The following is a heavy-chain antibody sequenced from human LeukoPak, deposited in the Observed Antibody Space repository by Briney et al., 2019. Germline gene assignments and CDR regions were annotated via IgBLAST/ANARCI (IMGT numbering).Heavy chain of an antibody. V-gene: IGHV3-23*01. Sequence: GGSLRLSCAASGFTFSSCAMSWVRQAPGKGLEWVSAISGSGGSTYYADSVKGRFTISRDNSKNTLYLQMNGLRAEDTAIYYCAKDRYGSYKCYFDDWGQGTLVTVSS. J-gene: IGHJ4*02. D-gene: IGHD2-15*01. CDR3: AKDRYGSYKCYFDD. CDR1: GFTFSSCA. CDR2: ISGSGGST.